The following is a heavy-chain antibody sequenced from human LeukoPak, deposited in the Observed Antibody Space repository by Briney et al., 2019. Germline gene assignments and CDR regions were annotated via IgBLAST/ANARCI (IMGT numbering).Heavy chain of an antibody. V-gene: IGHV3-23*01. D-gene: IGHD1-20*01. CDR3: AKDRITVTPYYFDY. CDR2: VSGSGGST. CDR1: GFTFSXXX. J-gene: IGHJ4*02. Sequence: PGGSLILSCAASGFTFSXXXXXXVRQAPGKGLEXXXGVSGSGGSTYYADSVKGRFTISRDNSKNTLYLQMNSLRAEDTALYYCAKDRITVTPYYFDYWGQGTLVTVSS.